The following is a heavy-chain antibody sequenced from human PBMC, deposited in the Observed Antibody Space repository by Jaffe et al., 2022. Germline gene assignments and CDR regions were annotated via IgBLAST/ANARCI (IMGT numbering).Heavy chain of an antibody. CDR3: ARSRRGYSYGARAYYYYMDV. J-gene: IGHJ6*03. CDR2: IYYSGST. V-gene: IGHV4-61*01. Sequence: QVQLQESGPGLVKPSETLSLTCTVSGGSVSSGSYYWSWIRQPPGKGLEWIGYIYYSGSTNYNPSLKSRVTISVDTSKNQFSLKLSSVTAADTAVYYCARSRRGYSYGARAYYYYMDVWGKGTTVTVSS. CDR1: GGSVSSGSYY. D-gene: IGHD5-18*01.